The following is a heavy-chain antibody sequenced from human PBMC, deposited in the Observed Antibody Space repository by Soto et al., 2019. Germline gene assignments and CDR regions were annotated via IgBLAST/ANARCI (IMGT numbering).Heavy chain of an antibody. J-gene: IGHJ4*02. CDR1: GYTFTSYG. CDR3: ARGRYGDY. D-gene: IGHD1-1*01. V-gene: IGHV1-18*01. Sequence: QVHLVQSGAEVKKPGASVKVACKASGYTFTSYGITWVRQAPGHGLEWMGWISAHNGNTDYAQKLQGRVIVTRDTSTSTAYVELRSLRSDDTAVYYCARGRYGDYWGQGALVTVSS. CDR2: ISAHNGNT.